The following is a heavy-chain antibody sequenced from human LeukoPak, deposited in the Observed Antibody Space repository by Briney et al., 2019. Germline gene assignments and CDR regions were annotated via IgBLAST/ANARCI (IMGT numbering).Heavy chain of an antibody. D-gene: IGHD3-10*01. CDR2: INHSGST. Sequence: PSETLSLTCAVYGGSFSGYYWSWIRQPQGKGLEWIGEINHSGSTNYNPSLKSRVTISVDTSKNQFSLKLSSVTAADTAVYYCARAGWFGEFSTDYWGQGTLVTVPS. V-gene: IGHV4-34*01. CDR1: GGSFSGYY. CDR3: ARAGWFGEFSTDY. J-gene: IGHJ4*02.